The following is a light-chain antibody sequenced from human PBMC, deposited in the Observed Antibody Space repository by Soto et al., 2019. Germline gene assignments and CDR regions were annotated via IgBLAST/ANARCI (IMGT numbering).Light chain of an antibody. J-gene: IGKJ1*01. CDR1: QGISSW. Sequence: DLQMTQSPSSVSASIGDRVTISCRASQGISSWLAWYQQKPGKGPKLLISGASSLQSGVPSRFSGSGSGTDFTLTITSLQPEDVATYYCQQANSFPQTFGQGTKVEIK. CDR3: QQANSFPQT. CDR2: GAS. V-gene: IGKV1-12*01.